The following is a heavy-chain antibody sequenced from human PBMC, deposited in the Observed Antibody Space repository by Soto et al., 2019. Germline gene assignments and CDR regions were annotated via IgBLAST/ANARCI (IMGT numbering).Heavy chain of an antibody. CDR1: GFSLSTSELG. J-gene: IGHJ5*02. CDR2: IYWNNDK. D-gene: IGHD3-10*01. Sequence: SGPTLVNPTQTLTLACTFSGFSLSTSELGVGWFRHPRGKALEWLALIYWNNDKRYSPSLKSRLTITKDTSKNQVVLTMTNMDHVDTATYYCAHFYGSGTYEIDNNWFDPWGQGTLVTVSS. CDR3: AHFYGSGTYEIDNNWFDP. V-gene: IGHV2-5*01.